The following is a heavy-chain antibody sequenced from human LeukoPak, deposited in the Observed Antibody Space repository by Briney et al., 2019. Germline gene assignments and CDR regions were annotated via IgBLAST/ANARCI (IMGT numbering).Heavy chain of an antibody. CDR1: GFTVSSNC. CDR2: IYSGGST. V-gene: IGHV3-66*02. Sequence: GGSLRLSCAASGFTVSSNCMSWVRQAPGKGLEWVSVIYSGGSTYYADSVKGRFTISRDNSKNTLYLQMNSLRAEDTAVYYCARVLQQLDYHFDYWGQGTLVTVSS. J-gene: IGHJ4*02. CDR3: ARVLQQLDYHFDY. D-gene: IGHD6-13*01.